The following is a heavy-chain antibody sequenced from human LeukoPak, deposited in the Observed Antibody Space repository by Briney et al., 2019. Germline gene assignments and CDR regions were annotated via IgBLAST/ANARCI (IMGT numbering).Heavy chain of an antibody. CDR2: IYHSGST. CDR3: ARVGGDTAMVGPYYYYYMDV. J-gene: IGHJ6*03. V-gene: IGHV4-38-2*02. CDR1: GYSINSGYY. D-gene: IGHD5-18*01. Sequence: KTSETLSLTCTVSGYSINSGYYWGWIRQPPGKGLEWIGSIYHSGSTYYNPSLKSRVTISVDTSKNQFSLKLSSVTAADTAVYYCARVGGDTAMVGPYYYYYMDVWGKGTTVTVSS.